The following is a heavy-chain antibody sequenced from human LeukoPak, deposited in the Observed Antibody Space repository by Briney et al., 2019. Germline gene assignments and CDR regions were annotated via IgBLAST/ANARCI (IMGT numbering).Heavy chain of an antibody. CDR3: ARMGDIVVVPAAYSFDY. CDR1: GGTFSSYA. V-gene: IGHV1-69*13. D-gene: IGHD2-2*01. Sequence: SVRVSCKASGGTFSSYAISWVRQAPGQGLEWMGGIIPIFGTANYAQKFQGRVTITADESTSTAYMELSSLRSEDTAVYYCARMGDIVVVPAAYSFDYWGQGTLVTVSS. CDR2: IIPIFGTA. J-gene: IGHJ4*02.